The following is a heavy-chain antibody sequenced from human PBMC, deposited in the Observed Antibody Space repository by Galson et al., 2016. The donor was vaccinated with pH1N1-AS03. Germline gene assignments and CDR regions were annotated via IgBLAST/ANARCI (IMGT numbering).Heavy chain of an antibody. CDR1: GYTFTSHR. CDR2: LTTSTGDP. CDR3: ARGHMSLSGFWDS. Sequence: SVKVSCKASGYTFTSHRIIWVRQAPGQGLECMGWLTTSTGDPTYAQGFTGRFAFSLDTSVSTAYLQIDSLKADDTAVYYCARGHMSLSGFWDSWGQGTLATVSS. J-gene: IGHJ4*02. V-gene: IGHV7-4-1*01. D-gene: IGHD3-9*01.